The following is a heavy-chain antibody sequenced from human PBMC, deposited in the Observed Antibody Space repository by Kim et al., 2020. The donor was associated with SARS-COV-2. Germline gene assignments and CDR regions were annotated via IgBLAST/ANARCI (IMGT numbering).Heavy chain of an antibody. Sequence: GGSLILSCAASGFTFSTYSMNWVRQAPGKGLEWVSYISSSSSTIYYADSVKGRFTISRDNAKNSLYLQMNSLRDEDTAVYYCARDRTSERRMDVWGQGTTVTVSS. D-gene: IGHD6-25*01. CDR3: ARDRTSERRMDV. V-gene: IGHV3-48*02. CDR2: ISSSSSTI. CDR1: GFTFSTYS. J-gene: IGHJ6*02.